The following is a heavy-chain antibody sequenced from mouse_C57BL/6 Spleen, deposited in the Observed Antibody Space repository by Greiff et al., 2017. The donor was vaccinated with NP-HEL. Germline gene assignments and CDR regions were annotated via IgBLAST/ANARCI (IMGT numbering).Heavy chain of an antibody. D-gene: IGHD2-1*01. J-gene: IGHJ4*01. CDR2: IDPSDSYT. Sequence: QVQLQQPGAELVMPGASVKLSCKASGYTFTSYWMHWVKQRPGQGLEWIGEIDPSDSYTNYNQKFKGKSTLTVDKSSSTAYMQLSSLTSEDSAVYYCASIYDGNFYYAMDYWGQGTSVTVSS. V-gene: IGHV1-69*01. CDR3: ASIYDGNFYYAMDY. CDR1: GYTFTSYW.